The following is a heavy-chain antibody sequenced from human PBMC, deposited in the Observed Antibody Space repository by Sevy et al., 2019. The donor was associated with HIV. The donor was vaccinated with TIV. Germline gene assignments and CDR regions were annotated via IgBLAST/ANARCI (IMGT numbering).Heavy chain of an antibody. CDR1: GYSFSSYW. Sequence: GESLKISCKGSGYSFSSYWIGWVRQMPGKGLEWMGIIYPGDSDTRYSPSFQGQVTISADKSISTAYLQWSSLKASNTAMYYCARVAAGDPGRTNCFDPWGQGTLVTVSS. D-gene: IGHD6-13*01. J-gene: IGHJ5*02. CDR3: ARVAAGDPGRTNCFDP. V-gene: IGHV5-51*01. CDR2: IYPGDSDT.